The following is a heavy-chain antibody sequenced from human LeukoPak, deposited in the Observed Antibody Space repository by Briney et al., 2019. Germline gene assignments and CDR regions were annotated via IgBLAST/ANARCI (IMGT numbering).Heavy chain of an antibody. CDR3: ARNQVWFGSNWFDP. D-gene: IGHD3-10*01. J-gene: IGHJ5*02. CDR2: IYSGGST. CDR1: GFTVSSNY. Sequence: PGGSLRLSCAASGFTVSSNYMSWVRQAPGKGLEWVSVIYSGGSTYYADSVKGRFTISRDNSKNTLYLQMNSLRAEDTAVYYCARNQVWFGSNWFDPWGQGTLVTVSS. V-gene: IGHV3-66*01.